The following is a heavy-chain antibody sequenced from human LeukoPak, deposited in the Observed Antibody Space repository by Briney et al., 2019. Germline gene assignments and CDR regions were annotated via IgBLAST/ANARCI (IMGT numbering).Heavy chain of an antibody. CDR2: IIPIFGTA. D-gene: IGHD3-16*01. Sequence: ASVIVSCKASGNSLSNYSVSWVRQAPGQGFEWMGGIIPIFGTADYAQKFQGRVTITADQSTSTTYMALSSLKSEDTATYYCTTRACHAGGCSSSFYYYYGLHFWGQGTTVSVSS. CDR3: TTRACHAGGCSSSFYYYYGLHF. CDR1: GNSLSNYS. V-gene: IGHV1-69*13. J-gene: IGHJ6*02.